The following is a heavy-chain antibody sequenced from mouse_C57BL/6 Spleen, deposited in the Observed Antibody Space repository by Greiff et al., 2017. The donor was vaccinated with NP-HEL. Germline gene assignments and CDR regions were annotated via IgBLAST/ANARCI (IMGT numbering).Heavy chain of an antibody. CDR1: GYAFSSYW. J-gene: IGHJ4*01. CDR2: IGPGSGST. CDR3: AGNYGMDY. V-gene: IGHV1-77*01. Sequence: QVQLQQSGAELVKPGASVKISCKASGYAFSSYWMNWVKQRPGQGLEWIGKIGPGSGSTYYNEKFKGKATLTADKSSSTAYMQLSSLTSEDSAVYFCAGNYGMDYWGQGTSVTVSS.